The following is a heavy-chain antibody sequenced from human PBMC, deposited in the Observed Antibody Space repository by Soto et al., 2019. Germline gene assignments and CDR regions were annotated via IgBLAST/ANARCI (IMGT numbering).Heavy chain of an antibody. D-gene: IGHD3-10*01. CDR3: ARRYGVAFDI. CDR2: IHYSGST. V-gene: IGHV4-59*08. J-gene: IGHJ3*02. CDR1: GGSISSYY. Sequence: SETLSLTCTVSGGSISSYYWSWIRQPPGKGLEWIGYIHYSGSTNYNPSLKSRVTISVDTSKNQFSLKLSSVTAADTAVYYCARRYGVAFDIWGQGTMVTVS.